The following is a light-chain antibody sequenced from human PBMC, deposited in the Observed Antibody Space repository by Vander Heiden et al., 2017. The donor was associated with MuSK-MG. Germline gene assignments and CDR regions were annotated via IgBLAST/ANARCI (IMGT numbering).Light chain of an antibody. CDR3: CSDAGSSTCV. CDR1: SSDVGSYNL. V-gene: IGLV2-23*01. Sequence: QSALTQPASVSGSPGQSITISCTGTSSDVGSYNLVSWYQQHPGKAPKLMIYEGSKRPSGVSNRFSGSKSGTTASLTISGLQAEDEADYYCCSDAGSSTCVFGTGTKVTVL. J-gene: IGLJ1*01. CDR2: EGS.